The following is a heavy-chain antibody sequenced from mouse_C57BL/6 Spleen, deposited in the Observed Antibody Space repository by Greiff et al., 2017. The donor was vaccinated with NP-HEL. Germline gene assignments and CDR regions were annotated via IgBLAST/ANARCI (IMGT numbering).Heavy chain of an antibody. J-gene: IGHJ2*01. D-gene: IGHD1-1*01. V-gene: IGHV1-55*01. CDR3: ARYGYYGSSYDFDY. Sequence: VQLQQPGAELVKPGASVKMSCEASGYTFTSYWITWVKQRPGQGLEWIGDIYPGSGSTNYNEKFKSKATLTVDTSSSTAYMQLSSLTSEDSAVYYCARYGYYGSSYDFDYWGQGTTLTVSS. CDR2: IYPGSGST. CDR1: GYTFTSYW.